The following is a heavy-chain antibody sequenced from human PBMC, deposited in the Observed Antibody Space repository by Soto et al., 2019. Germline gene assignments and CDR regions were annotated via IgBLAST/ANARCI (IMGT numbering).Heavy chain of an antibody. CDR2: ISAYNGNT. V-gene: IGHV1-18*01. D-gene: IGHD2-21*01. CDR1: GYTFTSYG. J-gene: IGHJ4*02. Sequence: QVQLVQSGAEVKKPGASVKVSCKASGYTFTSYGISWVRQSPGQGIEWMGWISAYNGNTNYAQKLQGRVTMTTDTSTSTAYMERRSLRSDDTAVYYCARDLGGYCGGDCYPRGDYWGQGTLVTVSS. CDR3: ARDLGGYCGGDCYPRGDY.